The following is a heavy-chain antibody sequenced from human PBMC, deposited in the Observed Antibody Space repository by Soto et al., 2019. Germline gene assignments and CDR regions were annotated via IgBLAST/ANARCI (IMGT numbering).Heavy chain of an antibody. CDR2: IKSKTDGGTT. V-gene: IGHV3-15*01. Sequence: GGSLRLSCAASGFTFSNAWMSWVRQAPGKGLEWVGRIKSKTDGGTTDYAAPVKGRFTISRDDSKNTLYLQMNSLKTEDTAVYYCTTDHPRGDAFDIWGQGTMVTVSS. J-gene: IGHJ3*02. CDR1: GFTFSNAW. CDR3: TTDHPRGDAFDI. D-gene: IGHD3-10*01.